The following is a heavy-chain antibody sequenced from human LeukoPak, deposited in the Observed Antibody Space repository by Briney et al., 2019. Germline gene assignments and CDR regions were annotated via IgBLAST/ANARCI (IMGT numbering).Heavy chain of an antibody. D-gene: IGHD2-15*01. Sequence: SETLSLTCTVSGGSISSYYWSWIRQPPGKGLEWIGHIYYSGSTNYNPSLKSRVTISVDTSKNQFSLKLSSVTAADTAVYYCARARYRSGGSCQNFDYWGQGTLVTVSS. CDR1: GGSISSYY. CDR2: IYYSGST. V-gene: IGHV4-59*01. J-gene: IGHJ4*02. CDR3: ARARYRSGGSCQNFDY.